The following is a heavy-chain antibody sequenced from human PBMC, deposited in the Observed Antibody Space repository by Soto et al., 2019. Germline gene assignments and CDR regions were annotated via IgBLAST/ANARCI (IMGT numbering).Heavy chain of an antibody. CDR3: AKGVGPWEYCSGGSCLLRVYYYGMDV. V-gene: IGHV3-23*01. D-gene: IGHD2-15*01. J-gene: IGHJ6*02. CDR1: GFTFSSYA. Sequence: GGSLRLSCAASGFTFSSYAMSWVRQAPGKGLEWVSAISGSGGSTYYADSVKGRFTISRDNSKNTLYLQMNSLRAEDTAVYYCAKGVGPWEYCSGGSCLLRVYYYGMDVWGQGTTVTVSS. CDR2: ISGSGGST.